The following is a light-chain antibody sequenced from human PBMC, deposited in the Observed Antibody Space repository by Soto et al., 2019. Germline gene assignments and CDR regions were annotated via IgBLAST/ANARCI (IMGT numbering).Light chain of an antibody. V-gene: IGKV2-28*01. CDR1: QSLLHGNGYNY. CDR2: LGS. Sequence: DVVMTQFPLSLSVTPGEPASISCRSSQSLLHGNGYNYLEWYLQRPGQSPQLLSYLGSNRPSGVPDRFSGLGSGTDCTLKISRGEAEDVGVYYCMQALQTPFTVGPGTKVDI. CDR3: MQALQTPFT. J-gene: IGKJ3*01.